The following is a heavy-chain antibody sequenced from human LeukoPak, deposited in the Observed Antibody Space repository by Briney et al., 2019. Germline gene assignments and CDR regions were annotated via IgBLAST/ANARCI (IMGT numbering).Heavy chain of an antibody. D-gene: IGHD2-15*01. Sequence: PSETLSLTCTVSGDSISNYYWSWIRQSPGKGLEWIGYIYYSGSTNYNPSLKSRVTISVDTSKNQFSLKLSSVTAADTAVYYCARETCSGGSCFHFDFWGQGTLVTVSS. CDR1: GDSISNYY. CDR2: IYYSGST. J-gene: IGHJ4*02. V-gene: IGHV4-59*01. CDR3: ARETCSGGSCFHFDF.